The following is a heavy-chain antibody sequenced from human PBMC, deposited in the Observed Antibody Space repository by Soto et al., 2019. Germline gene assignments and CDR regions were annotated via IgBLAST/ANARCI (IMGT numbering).Heavy chain of an antibody. J-gene: IGHJ3*02. CDR2: IIPIFGTA. V-gene: IGHV1-69*13. Sequence: ASVKVSCKASGGTFSSYAISWVRQAPGQGLEWMGGIIPIFGTANYAQKFQGRVTITADESTSTAYMELSSLRSEDTAVYYCASEWELFGAFDIWGQGTMVTV. CDR1: GGTFSSYA. D-gene: IGHD1-26*01. CDR3: ASEWELFGAFDI.